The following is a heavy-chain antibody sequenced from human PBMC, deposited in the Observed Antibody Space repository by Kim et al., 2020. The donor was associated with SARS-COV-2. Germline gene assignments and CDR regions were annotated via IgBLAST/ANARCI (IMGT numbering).Heavy chain of an antibody. J-gene: IGHJ4*02. V-gene: IGHV4-39*01. CDR2: IYYSGST. CDR3: ARHDY. Sequence: IYYSGSTYSNPSLKSRVTISVDTSKNQFSLKLSSVTAADTAVYYCARHDYWGQGTLVTVSS.